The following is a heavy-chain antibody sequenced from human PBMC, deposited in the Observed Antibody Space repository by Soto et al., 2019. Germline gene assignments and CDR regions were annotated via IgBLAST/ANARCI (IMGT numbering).Heavy chain of an antibody. V-gene: IGHV3-48*02. CDR3: SYPGGRKFRARSGMDV. CDR2: ISSSSSTI. Sequence: GGSLRLSCAASGFTFSSYSMNWVRQAPGKGLEWVSYISSSSSTIYYADSVKGRFTISRDNAKNSLYLQMNSLRDEDTAVYYCSYPGGRKFRARSGMDVWGQGTTVTVSS. CDR1: GFTFSSYS. D-gene: IGHD3-16*01. J-gene: IGHJ6*02.